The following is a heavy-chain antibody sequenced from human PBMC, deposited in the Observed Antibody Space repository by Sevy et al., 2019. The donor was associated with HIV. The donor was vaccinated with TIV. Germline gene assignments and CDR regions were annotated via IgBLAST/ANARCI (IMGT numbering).Heavy chain of an antibody. V-gene: IGHV1-2*02. D-gene: IGHD2-15*01. CDR2: INPNSGGT. CDR3: ARARGRYCSGGSCYGSWSDP. J-gene: IGHJ5*02. CDR1: GYTFTGYY. Sequence: ASVKVSCKASGYTFTGYYMHWVRQAPGQGLEWMGWINPNSGGTNYAQKFQGRVTMTRDTSISTAYMELSRLRSDDTAVYYCARARGRYCSGGSCYGSWSDPWGQGTLVTVSS.